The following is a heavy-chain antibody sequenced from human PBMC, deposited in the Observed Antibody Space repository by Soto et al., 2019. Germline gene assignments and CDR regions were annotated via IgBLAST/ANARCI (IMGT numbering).Heavy chain of an antibody. CDR1: CGSISRGGSY. V-gene: IGHV4-31*03. Sequence: PSETMSLTCPVSCGSISRGGSYWSWIRQHPGKGLEWIGYIYYSGSTYYNPSLKSRVTISVDTSKNQFSLKLSSVTAADTAVYYCARSVFPWGQGTLVTSPQ. CDR3: ARSVFP. J-gene: IGHJ5*02. CDR2: IYYSGST.